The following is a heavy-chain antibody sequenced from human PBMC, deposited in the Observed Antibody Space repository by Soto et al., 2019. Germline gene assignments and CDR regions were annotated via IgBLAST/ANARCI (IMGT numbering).Heavy chain of an antibody. CDR1: GGSISSYY. D-gene: IGHD3-3*02. J-gene: IGHJ6*02. CDR2: IYYSGST. V-gene: IGHV4-59*01. CDR3: ARLRALAYYYYYGMDV. Sequence: SETLSLTCTVSGGSISSYYWSWIRQPPGKGLEWIGYIYYSGSTNYNPSLKSRVTISVDTSKNQFSLKLSSVTAADTAVYYCARLRALAYYYYYGMDVWGQGTTVTVSS.